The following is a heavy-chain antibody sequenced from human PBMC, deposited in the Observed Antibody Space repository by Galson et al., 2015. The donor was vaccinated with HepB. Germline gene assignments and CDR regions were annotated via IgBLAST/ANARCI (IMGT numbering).Heavy chain of an antibody. V-gene: IGHV1-3*01. Sequence: SVKVSCKASGYTFTSYAMHWVRQAPGQRLEWMGWINGDNGKTKYSQKFQGRVTITRDTSASIAYMELSSLRSEDTAIYYCARTDYDLLTGYVRDAFDIWGQGTMVTVSS. CDR1: GYTFTSYA. J-gene: IGHJ3*02. CDR3: ARTDYDLLTGYVRDAFDI. D-gene: IGHD3-9*01. CDR2: INGDNGKT.